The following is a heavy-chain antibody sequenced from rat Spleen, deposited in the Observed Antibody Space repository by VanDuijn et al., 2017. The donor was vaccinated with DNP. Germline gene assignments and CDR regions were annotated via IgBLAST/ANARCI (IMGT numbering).Heavy chain of an antibody. J-gene: IGHJ4*01. CDR3: ARDLIIRDTTSAMDA. V-gene: IGHV2-1*01. CDR1: GFSLTSNS. CDR2: IWSGGST. D-gene: IGHD4-3*01. Sequence: QVQLKESGPGLVQPSQTLSLTCTVSGFSLTSNSVHWVRQPPGKGLEWVGAIWSGGSTDYNSALKSRLSISRDTSKSQVFLKLNSLQTEDTATYYCARDLIIRDTTSAMDAWGPGTSVTVSS.